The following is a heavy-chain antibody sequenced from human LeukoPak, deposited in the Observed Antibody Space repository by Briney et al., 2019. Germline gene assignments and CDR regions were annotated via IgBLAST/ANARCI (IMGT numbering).Heavy chain of an antibody. CDR3: ARAKLYNSSWYNFDS. V-gene: IGHV3-48*02. CDR2: ISSSSSTI. Sequence: GGSLRLSCAASGFTFSSYSMKWVRQAPGKGLEWVSYISSSSSTIYYADSVKGRFTLSRDNAKNSLYLQMNSLRDEDTAVYYCARAKLYNSSWYNFDSWGQGTLVTVSS. D-gene: IGHD6-13*01. J-gene: IGHJ4*02. CDR1: GFTFSSYS.